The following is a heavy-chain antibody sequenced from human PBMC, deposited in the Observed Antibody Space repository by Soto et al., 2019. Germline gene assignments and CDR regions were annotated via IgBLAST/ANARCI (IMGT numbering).Heavy chain of an antibody. Sequence: SETLSLTCTVSGGSISSSSYYWGWIRQPPGKGLEWLGSLHYSGSTLCNPSLKSRVTISVDTSNDQFALRLSSVTAADTAVYYCARHRVYCSSTSCPAHFYYYYGMDVWGQGTTVT. J-gene: IGHJ6*02. CDR3: ARHRVYCSSTSCPAHFYYYYGMDV. CDR1: GGSISSSSYY. V-gene: IGHV4-39*01. D-gene: IGHD2-2*01. CDR2: LHYSGST.